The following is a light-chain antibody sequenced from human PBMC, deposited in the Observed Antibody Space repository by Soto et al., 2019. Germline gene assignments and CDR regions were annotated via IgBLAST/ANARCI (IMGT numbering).Light chain of an antibody. Sequence: QSVLTQPRSVSGSPGQSVTISCTGTSSDVGGYNYVSWYQQHPGKAPKLMIYDVSKRPSGVPDRFSGSKSGNTASLTISGLQAEDEADYYCCSYAGSSPVVFGGVTKLTVL. J-gene: IGLJ2*01. CDR1: SSDVGGYNY. CDR3: CSYAGSSPVV. V-gene: IGLV2-11*01. CDR2: DVS.